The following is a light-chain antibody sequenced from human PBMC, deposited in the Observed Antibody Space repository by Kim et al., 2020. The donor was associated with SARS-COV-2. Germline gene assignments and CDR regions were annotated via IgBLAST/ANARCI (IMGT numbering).Light chain of an antibody. J-gene: IGKJ1*01. CDR3: QQYGSSLRA. CDR1: QSVRSTY. Sequence: EIVLTQSPGPLSLSPGERATLSCRASQSVRSTYLAWYQQKPGQAPRLLIFGASSRATGIPDRFSGSGSGTDCTLTISRLEPEDFAVYYCQQYGSSLRAFGQGTKVDI. V-gene: IGKV3-20*01. CDR2: GAS.